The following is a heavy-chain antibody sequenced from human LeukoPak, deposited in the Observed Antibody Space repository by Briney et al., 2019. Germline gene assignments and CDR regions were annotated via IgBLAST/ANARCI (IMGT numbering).Heavy chain of an antibody. Sequence: VAAVKVSCKASGYTFTSYGISWVRQAPGQGLEWMGWISAYNGNTNYAQKLQGRVTMTTDTSTSTAYMELRSLRSDDTDVYYCARGGSSGYYFSYIPAYWGQGTLVTVSS. D-gene: IGHD3-22*01. CDR3: ARGGSSGYYFSYIPAY. CDR2: ISAYNGNT. V-gene: IGHV1-18*01. CDR1: GYTFTSYG. J-gene: IGHJ4*02.